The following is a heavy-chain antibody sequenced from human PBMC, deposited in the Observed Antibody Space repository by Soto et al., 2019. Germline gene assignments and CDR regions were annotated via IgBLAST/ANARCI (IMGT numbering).Heavy chain of an antibody. V-gene: IGHV4-59*01. J-gene: IGHJ4*02. D-gene: IGHD4-17*01. CDR2: IFHTGRT. Sequence: SETLSLTCSVSTGSMRTYYWTWIRQSPGKGLEWIGQIFHTGRTKYNPSLESRVTISVDTSRKQFSLKLTSVTAADTALYYCARDDTTGLFDFWGQGTLVTVSS. CDR3: ARDDTTGLFDF. CDR1: TGSMRTYY.